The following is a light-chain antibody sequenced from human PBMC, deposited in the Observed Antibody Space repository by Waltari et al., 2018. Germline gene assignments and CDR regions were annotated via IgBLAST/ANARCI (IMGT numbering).Light chain of an antibody. V-gene: IGLV1-44*01. CDR1: SSNIGSNP. J-gene: IGLJ3*02. Sequence: QSVLTQPPSASGTPGQRVTISCSGSSSNIGSNPVNWYQQLPGTAPKLLIYRNDLRPAGVPDRFSGSKSGTSSSLAISGLQSGDEADYYCAAWDDSLNGHWVFGGGTKLTVL. CDR3: AAWDDSLNGHWV. CDR2: RND.